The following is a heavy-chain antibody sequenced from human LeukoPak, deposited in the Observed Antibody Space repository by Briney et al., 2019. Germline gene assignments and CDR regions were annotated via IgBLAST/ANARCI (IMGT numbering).Heavy chain of an antibody. J-gene: IGHJ6*02. V-gene: IGHV3-7*01. CDR3: AREVAAPYYYGMDV. CDR1: GFTFSSYW. CDR2: IKQDGSEK. D-gene: IGHD6-19*01. Sequence: AGGSLRLSCAASGFTFSSYWMSWVRQAPGKGLEWVANIKQDGSEKYYVDSVKGRFTISRDNAKNSLYLQMNSLRAEDTAVYYCAREVAAPYYYGMDVWGQGITVTVSS.